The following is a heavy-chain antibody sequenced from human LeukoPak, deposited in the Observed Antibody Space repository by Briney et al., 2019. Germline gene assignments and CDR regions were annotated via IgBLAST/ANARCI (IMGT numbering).Heavy chain of an antibody. D-gene: IGHD6-19*01. V-gene: IGHV4-59*08. CDR1: GGSISSYY. J-gene: IGHJ4*02. Sequence: SETLSLTCTVSGGSISSYYWSWIRQPPGKGLEWIGYIYYSGSANYNPSLKSRVTISVDTSKNQFSLKLSSVTAADTAVYYCARFGVAGTGGFDYWGQGTLVTVS. CDR3: ARFGVAGTGGFDY. CDR2: IYYSGSA.